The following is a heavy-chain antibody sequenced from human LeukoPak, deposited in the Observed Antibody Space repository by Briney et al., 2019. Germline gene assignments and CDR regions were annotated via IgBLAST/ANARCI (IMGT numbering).Heavy chain of an antibody. V-gene: IGHV3-23*01. CDR1: GFAFNMFA. D-gene: IGHD2-15*01. CDR2: LSRGGSTT. Sequence: GGSLRPSCAGTGFAFNMFAIDWVRQAPGKGLEWVSGLSRGGSTTNYADSVKGRFTISRDKSQNSAFLQLNSLRPEDTAVYYCARQQRIRHCSEGVCTEGYFDYWGQGTLVTVSS. CDR3: ARQQRIRHCSEGVCTEGYFDY. J-gene: IGHJ4*02.